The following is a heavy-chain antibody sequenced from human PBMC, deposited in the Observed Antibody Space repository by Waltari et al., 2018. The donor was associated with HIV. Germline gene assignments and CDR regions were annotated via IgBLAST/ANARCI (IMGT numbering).Heavy chain of an antibody. CDR3: ARVGYSSSWAYFDY. CDR2: ISFDGSYK. Sequence: QVQLVESGGGVVQPGRSLRLSCAASGFTLSSYAMHWVRQAPGKGLEWVSFISFDGSYKQYADSVKGRFTISRDTSKNTLYLQMNSLRAEDTAVYYCARVGYSSSWAYFDYWGQGTLVTVSS. CDR1: GFTLSSYA. J-gene: IGHJ4*02. V-gene: IGHV3-30*01. D-gene: IGHD6-13*01.